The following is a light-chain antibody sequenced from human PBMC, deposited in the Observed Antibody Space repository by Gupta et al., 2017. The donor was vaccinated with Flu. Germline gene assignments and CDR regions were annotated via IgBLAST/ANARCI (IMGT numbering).Light chain of an antibody. J-gene: IGLJ3*02. V-gene: IGLV1-47*01. CDR3: ASWDDSRSAV. CDR2: RNS. Sequence: SALNQPPSASGPPEQRVTISFSRSSSNSANNYVYWYQQPPGTAPKLLIYRNSQRPSGVPDRFSGSKSGTAASLAISGLRAEDEADYYCASWDDSRSAVFGGGTKLTVL. CDR1: SSNSANNY.